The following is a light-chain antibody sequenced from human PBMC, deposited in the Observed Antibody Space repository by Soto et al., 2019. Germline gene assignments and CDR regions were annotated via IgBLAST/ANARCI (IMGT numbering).Light chain of an antibody. Sequence: QSALTQPASVSGSPGQSITISCTGTISDVGGYNYVSWYQQHPGKAPKLMIYEVDSRPSGVSNRFSGSKSGNTASLTISGLQAEAEADYYCSSCTSGNTVVFGGGTKLTVL. V-gene: IGLV2-14*01. CDR2: EVD. CDR3: SSCTSGNTVV. CDR1: ISDVGGYNY. J-gene: IGLJ2*01.